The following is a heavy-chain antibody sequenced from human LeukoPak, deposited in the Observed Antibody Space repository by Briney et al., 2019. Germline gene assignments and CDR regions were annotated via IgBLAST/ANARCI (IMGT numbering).Heavy chain of an antibody. CDR1: GFTFSSYA. Sequence: PGGSLRLSCAASGFTFSSYAMSWVRQAPGKGLEWVSAISGSGGNTYYADSVKGRFTISRDNSKNTVYLQMNSLRAEDTAIYYCAKHSHDGSAPYYEVQLDYWGQGTLVTVSS. CDR2: ISGSGGNT. J-gene: IGHJ4*02. V-gene: IGHV3-23*01. CDR3: AKHSHDGSAPYYEVQLDY. D-gene: IGHD3-22*01.